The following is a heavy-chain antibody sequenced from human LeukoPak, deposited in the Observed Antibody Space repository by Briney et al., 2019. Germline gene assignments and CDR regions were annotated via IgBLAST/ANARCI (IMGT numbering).Heavy chain of an antibody. V-gene: IGHV4-59*08. J-gene: IGHJ3*02. D-gene: IGHD6-19*01. CDR1: GGSISSYY. CDR3: ARRTIAVGDAFDI. Sequence: SETLSLTCTVSGGSISSYYWSWIRQPPGKGLELIGYIYYSWSTNYNPSLKSRVTISVDTSKNQFSLKLSSVTAADTAVYYCARRTIAVGDAFDIWGQGTMVTVSS. CDR2: IYYSWST.